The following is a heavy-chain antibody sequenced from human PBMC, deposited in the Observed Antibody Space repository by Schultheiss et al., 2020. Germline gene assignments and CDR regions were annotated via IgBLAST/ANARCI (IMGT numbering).Heavy chain of an antibody. V-gene: IGHV1-2*02. CDR1: GYTFSDYY. J-gene: IGHJ4*02. CDR2: INPNSDGT. Sequence: GSVKVSCKASGYTFSDYYIHWVRQAPGQGLEWMGWINPNSDGTNYAQKFQGRVTMTRDTSISTAYMELSSLRSDDTAVYYCARDASAYTDYWGQGTLVTVSS. CDR3: ARDASAYTDY. D-gene: IGHD3-16*01.